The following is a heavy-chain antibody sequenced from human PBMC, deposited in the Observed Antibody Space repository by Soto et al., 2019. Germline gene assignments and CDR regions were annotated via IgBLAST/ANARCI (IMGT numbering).Heavy chain of an antibody. CDR1: GYTFTSYA. D-gene: IGHD6-6*01. Sequence: QVQLVQSGAEEKKPGASVKVSYKASGYTFTSYAMHWVRQAPGQRLEWMGWINAGNGNTKYSQKFQGRVTITRDTSASTAYMELSSLRSEDTAVYYCARAPGGSSSFVDYWGQGTLVTVSS. V-gene: IGHV1-3*05. CDR3: ARAPGGSSSFVDY. J-gene: IGHJ4*02. CDR2: INAGNGNT.